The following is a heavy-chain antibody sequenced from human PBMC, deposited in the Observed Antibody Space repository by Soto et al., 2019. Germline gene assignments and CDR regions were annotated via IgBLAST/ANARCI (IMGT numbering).Heavy chain of an antibody. J-gene: IGHJ6*03. CDR2: IKQDGSEK. Sequence: EVQLVESGGGLVQPGGSLRLSCAASGFTFSSYWMSWVRQAPGKGLEWVANIKQDGSEKYYVDSVKGRFTISRDNAKNSLYLQMNSLRAEDTAVYYCARVNGDYLQGLYYYYMDVWGKGTTVTVSS. D-gene: IGHD4-17*01. CDR3: ARVNGDYLQGLYYYYMDV. V-gene: IGHV3-7*01. CDR1: GFTFSSYW.